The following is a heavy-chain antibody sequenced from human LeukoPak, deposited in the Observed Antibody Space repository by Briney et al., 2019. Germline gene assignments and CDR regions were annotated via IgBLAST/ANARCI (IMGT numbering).Heavy chain of an antibody. D-gene: IGHD3-3*01. J-gene: IGHJ3*02. CDR1: GFTFSSYS. CDR2: ISSSSSYI. CDR3: ARGIFGVVTPDTFDI. Sequence: PGGSLRLSCAASGFTFSSYSMNWVRQAPGKGLEWVSSISSSSSYIYYADSVKGRFTISRDNAKNSLYLQMNSLRAEDTAVYYCARGIFGVVTPDTFDIWGQGTMVTVSS. V-gene: IGHV3-21*01.